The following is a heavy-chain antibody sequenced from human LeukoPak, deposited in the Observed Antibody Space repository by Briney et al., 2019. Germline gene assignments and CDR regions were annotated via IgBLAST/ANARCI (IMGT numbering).Heavy chain of an antibody. CDR3: ARGPDYYGSGIHDY. CDR2: ISSSGSTI. D-gene: IGHD3-10*01. J-gene: IGHJ4*02. CDR1: GFIFSSYE. V-gene: IGHV3-48*03. Sequence: GGSLRLSCAASGFIFSSYEMNWVRQAPGKGLEWVSYISSSGSTIYYADSVKGRFTISRDNAKNSLYLQMNSLRAEDTAVYYCARGPDYYGSGIHDYWGQGTLVTVSS.